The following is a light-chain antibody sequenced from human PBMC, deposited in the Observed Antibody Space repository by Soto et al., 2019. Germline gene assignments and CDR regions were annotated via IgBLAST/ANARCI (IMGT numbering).Light chain of an antibody. CDR3: SSYAGNNIFV. Sequence: LTQPPSASGSPGQSVTISCTGTSSDVGAFDYVSWYQQYPGEAPKLLVYDVNKRPSGVPDRFSGSKSGNTASLTVSGLQAEDEADFYCSSYAGNNIFVFGTGTKVTVL. CDR1: SSDVGAFDY. J-gene: IGLJ1*01. CDR2: DVN. V-gene: IGLV2-8*01.